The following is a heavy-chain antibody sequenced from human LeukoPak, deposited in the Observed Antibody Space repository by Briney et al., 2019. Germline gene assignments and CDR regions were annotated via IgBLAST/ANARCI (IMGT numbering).Heavy chain of an antibody. CDR3: ARDGSSGWSDAFDI. CDR2: IYYSGST. J-gene: IGHJ3*02. CDR1: GGSFSGYY. V-gene: IGHV4-34*01. D-gene: IGHD6-19*01. Sequence: PSETLSLTCAVYGGSFSGYYWSWIRQPPGKGLEWIGSIYYSGSTYYNPSLKSRVTISVDTSKNQFSLKLSSVTAADTAVYYCARDGSSGWSDAFDIWGQGTMVTVSS.